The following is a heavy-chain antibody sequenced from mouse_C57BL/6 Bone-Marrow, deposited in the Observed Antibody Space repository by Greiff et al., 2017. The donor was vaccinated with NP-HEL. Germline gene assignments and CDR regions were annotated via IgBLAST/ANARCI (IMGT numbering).Heavy chain of an antibody. V-gene: IGHV1-19*01. J-gene: IGHJ3*01. D-gene: IGHD2-12*01. CDR2: INPYNGGT. CDR1: GYTFTDYY. Sequence: EVQLQQSGPVLVKPGASVKMSCKASGYTFTDYYMNWVKQSHGKSLEWIGVINPYNGGTSSNQKFKGKATLTVDKSSSTAYMELNSLTSEDSAVYYGASRLYSRFAYWGQGTLVTVSA. CDR3: ASRLYSRFAY.